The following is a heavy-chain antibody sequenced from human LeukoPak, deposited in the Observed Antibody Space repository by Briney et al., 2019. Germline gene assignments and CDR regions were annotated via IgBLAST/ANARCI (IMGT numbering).Heavy chain of an antibody. CDR2: INPDSGGT. V-gene: IGHV1-2*02. Sequence: PEASVTVSCKASGYTFTDYYMHWVRQAPGQGLEWMGWINPDSGGTNYAQNFQGRVTMTRDTSISTAFLELSSLRSDDTAVYYCARGSTRDSSGWYGPGKWFDPWGQGTLVTVSS. CDR1: GYTFTDYY. CDR3: ARGSTRDSSGWYGPGKWFDP. D-gene: IGHD6-19*01. J-gene: IGHJ5*02.